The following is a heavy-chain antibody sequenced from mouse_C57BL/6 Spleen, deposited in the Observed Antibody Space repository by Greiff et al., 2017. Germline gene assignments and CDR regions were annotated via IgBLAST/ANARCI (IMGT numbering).Heavy chain of an antibody. J-gene: IGHJ1*03. D-gene: IGHD1-1*01. CDR3: ARDRPHYYGSSYGDFDV. CDR1: GFTFSDYY. CDR2: INYDGSST. V-gene: IGHV5-16*01. Sequence: EVQLVESEGGLVQPGSSMKLSCTASGFTFSDYYMAWVRQVPEKGLEWVANINYDGSSTYYLDSLKSRFIISRDNAKNILYLQMSSLKSEDTATYYCARDRPHYYGSSYGDFDVWGTGTTVTVSS.